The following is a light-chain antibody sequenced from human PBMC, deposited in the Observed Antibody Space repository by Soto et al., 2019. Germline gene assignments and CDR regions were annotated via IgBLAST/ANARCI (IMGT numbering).Light chain of an antibody. CDR1: SSDVGAYNY. J-gene: IGLJ3*02. CDR3: CSYAGRYTWV. V-gene: IGLV2-11*01. CDR2: AVT. Sequence: QSALTQPHSVSGSPGQSVTISCTGTSSDVGAYNYVSWYQQHSGKAPKFMIYAVTRRPSGVPDRFSGSKSGNTASLTISGLQAEDEADYYCCSYAGRYTWVFGGGTKRTVL.